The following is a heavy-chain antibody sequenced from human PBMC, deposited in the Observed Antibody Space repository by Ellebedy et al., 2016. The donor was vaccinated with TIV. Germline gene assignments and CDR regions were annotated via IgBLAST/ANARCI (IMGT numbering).Heavy chain of an antibody. J-gene: IGHJ6*02. D-gene: IGHD3-10*01. CDR2: IFHTGST. V-gene: IGHV4-4*02. CDR1: GESISSNYW. Sequence: SETLSLXXSVSGESISSNYWWSWVRQPPGKGLEWIGEIFHTGSTNYNPSLKSRVTISVDTSKNQFSLKLSSVTAADTAVYYCARLRYGSGNSYYGMDVWGQGTTVTVSS. CDR3: ARLRYGSGNSYYGMDV.